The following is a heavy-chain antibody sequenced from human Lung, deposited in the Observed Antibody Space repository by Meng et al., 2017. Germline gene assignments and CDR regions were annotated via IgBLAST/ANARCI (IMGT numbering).Heavy chain of an antibody. CDR1: GGSFSGYY. Sequence: QVQPQESGPGLLKPSVTLSPTCAVYGGSFSGYYWSWIRQPPGKGLEWIGEINHSGSTNYNPSLKSRVTISVDTSKNQFSLKLSSVTAADTAVYYCARGYDILTGPPLDYWGQGTLVTVSS. D-gene: IGHD3-9*01. CDR2: INHSGST. CDR3: ARGYDILTGPPLDY. V-gene: IGHV4-34*01. J-gene: IGHJ4*02.